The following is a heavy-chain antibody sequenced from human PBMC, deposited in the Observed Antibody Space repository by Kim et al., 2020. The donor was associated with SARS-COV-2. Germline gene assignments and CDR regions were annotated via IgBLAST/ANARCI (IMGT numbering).Heavy chain of an antibody. CDR3: ARLITIFGVDY. V-gene: IGHV4-39*01. Sequence: TYYNPSLKSRVTISVDTSKNQFSLKLSSVTAADTAVYYCARLITIFGVDYWGQGTLVTVSS. J-gene: IGHJ4*02. D-gene: IGHD3-3*01. CDR2: T.